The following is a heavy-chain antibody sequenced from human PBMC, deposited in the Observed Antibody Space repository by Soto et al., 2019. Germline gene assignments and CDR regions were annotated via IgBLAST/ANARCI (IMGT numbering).Heavy chain of an antibody. V-gene: IGHV3-30*18. D-gene: IGHD4-17*01. CDR1: RFAFSSYA. J-gene: IGHJ2*01. CDR2: ISYDGGYE. Sequence: QEQLVESGGGVVQPGKSLRLSCAASRFAFSSYAMHWVRQAPGKGLEWLAVISYDGGYENYADSVKGRFTVSRDNSKNPLWLQINSMRPEDTALYYWAKGTTVTPWRYLDLWGQGTLVTVSS. CDR3: AKGTTVTPWRYLDL.